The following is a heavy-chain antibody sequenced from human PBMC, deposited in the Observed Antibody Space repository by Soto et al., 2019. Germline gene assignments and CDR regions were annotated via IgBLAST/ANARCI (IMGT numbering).Heavy chain of an antibody. CDR1: GFTFSVYG. Sequence: QVQLVESGGGVVQPGRYLRLSCAASGFTFSVYGMHWVRQAPGKGLEWEAVISSDGSNKYYADSVKGRFTISRDNFKNTLYLQMNSLRAEDTAVYYCAKGMSGIYYGAFDIWGQGTMVTESS. CDR2: ISSDGSNK. CDR3: AKGMSGIYYGAFDI. D-gene: IGHD1-26*01. V-gene: IGHV3-30*18. J-gene: IGHJ3*02.